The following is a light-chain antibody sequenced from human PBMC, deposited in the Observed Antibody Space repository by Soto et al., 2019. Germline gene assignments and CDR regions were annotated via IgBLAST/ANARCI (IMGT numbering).Light chain of an antibody. CDR2: NVN. CDR3: SSYTHTNTVV. J-gene: IGLJ2*01. Sequence: QSALTQVASVSGSPGQSITISCTGTSSDVGGYDYVSWYQQHPGKAPKLMIYNVNYRPSGGSDRFSGSKSGDTASLTISGLQAEDEANYYCSSYTHTNTVVFGGGTKLTVL. V-gene: IGLV2-14*03. CDR1: SSDVGGYDY.